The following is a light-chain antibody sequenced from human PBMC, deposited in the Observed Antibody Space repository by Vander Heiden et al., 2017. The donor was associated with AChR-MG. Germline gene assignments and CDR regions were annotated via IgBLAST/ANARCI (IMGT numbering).Light chain of an antibody. V-gene: IGLV2-14*03. Sequence: QSALTQPPSVSGSPGQSITISCTGTSSDVGAYNFVSWYQQFPGKAPKLIIYDVINRPSGVSYRFSGSKSGNTASLTISRLQPEDEADYYCSSVTTTITLVGGGTKVTVL. CDR2: DVI. CDR3: SSVTTTITL. J-gene: IGLJ2*01. CDR1: SSDVGAYNF.